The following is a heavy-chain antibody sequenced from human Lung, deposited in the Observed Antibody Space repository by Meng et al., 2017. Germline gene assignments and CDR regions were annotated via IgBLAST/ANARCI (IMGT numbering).Heavy chain of an antibody. V-gene: IGHV1-2*06. CDR2: IDPKSGDT. CDR1: GYTFPDYW. D-gene: IGHD6-13*01. CDR3: ARDEDISAAGKLFGDY. J-gene: IGHJ4*02. Sequence: ASVKVSCKASGYTFPDYWLHWVRRDPGQGLEWMGRIDPKSGDTHYAQRFQGRVTMTGDTSISTSYMELSGLRSDDTAMYYCARDEDISAAGKLFGDYWGQGTLVTVSS.